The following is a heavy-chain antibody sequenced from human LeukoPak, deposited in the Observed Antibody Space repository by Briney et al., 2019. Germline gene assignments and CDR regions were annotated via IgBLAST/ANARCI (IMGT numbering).Heavy chain of an antibody. J-gene: IGHJ4*02. Sequence: PSQTLSLTCTVFGGSISRCSYYWSWIRQPAGKGLEWIGRIYTSGSTNYNPSLKSRVTISVDTSKNQFSLKLSSVTAADTAVYYCARAHDFWSGYPYFDYWGQGTLVTVSS. CDR3: ARAHDFWSGYPYFDY. CDR2: IYTSGST. V-gene: IGHV4-61*02. CDR1: GGSISRCSYY. D-gene: IGHD3-3*01.